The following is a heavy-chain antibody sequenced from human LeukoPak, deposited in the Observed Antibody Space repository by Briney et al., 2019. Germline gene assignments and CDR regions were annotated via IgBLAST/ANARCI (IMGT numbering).Heavy chain of an antibody. J-gene: IGHJ4*02. V-gene: IGHV3-21*06. CDR1: GLTFSSFS. CDR3: ARLRRNSDKSGFYYYYDY. D-gene: IGHD3-22*01. CDR2: INTVASYI. Sequence: GGSLRLSCAASGLTFSSFSFNWVRQGPGKGLEWVSSINTVASYIYYAYSLKGRFTTSRDNAKNSLYLRMNSLRAEDTGVYYCARLRRNSDKSGFYYYYDYWGQGTLVTVSS.